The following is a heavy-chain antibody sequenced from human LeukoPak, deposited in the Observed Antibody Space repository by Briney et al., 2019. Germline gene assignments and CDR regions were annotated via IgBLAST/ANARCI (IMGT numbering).Heavy chain of an antibody. Sequence: GGSLRLSCAASGFTFSSSAMSWVRQAPGKGLKWVSGISTSGGSTYYSDSVKGRFTISRDNSKNTLYLQMNSLRAEDTAVYYCANGYNYGLDYWGQGALVTVSS. V-gene: IGHV3-23*01. CDR1: GFTFSSSA. J-gene: IGHJ4*02. CDR3: ANGYNYGLDY. D-gene: IGHD5-18*01. CDR2: ISTSGGST.